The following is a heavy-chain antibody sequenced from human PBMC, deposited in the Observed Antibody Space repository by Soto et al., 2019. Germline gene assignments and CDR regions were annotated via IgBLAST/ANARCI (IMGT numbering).Heavy chain of an antibody. CDR2: INHSGST. Sequence: SETLSLTCAVYGGSFSGYYWTWIRQPPGTGLEWIGEINHSGSTNYNPSHKSRVNISVDTSKNQFSLKLSSVTAADTAVFYCSRDRKHLGGHYGAKNWFDPWGQGTLVTVSS. V-gene: IGHV4-34*09. CDR3: SRDRKHLGGHYGAKNWFDP. CDR1: GGSFSGYY. J-gene: IGHJ5*02. D-gene: IGHD4-17*01.